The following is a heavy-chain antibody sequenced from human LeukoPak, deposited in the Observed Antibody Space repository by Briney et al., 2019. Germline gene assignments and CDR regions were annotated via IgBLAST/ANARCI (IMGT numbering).Heavy chain of an antibody. Sequence: SETLSLTCTVSGGSISSYYWSWIRQPAGKGLEWIGRIYTSGSTNYNPSLKSRVTMSVDTSKNQFSLKLSSVTAADTAVYYCARDLSFTIFGVVSGYFDLWGRGTLVTVSS. CDR3: ARDLSFTIFGVVSGYFDL. J-gene: IGHJ2*01. D-gene: IGHD3-3*01. CDR1: GGSISSYY. V-gene: IGHV4-4*07. CDR2: IYTSGST.